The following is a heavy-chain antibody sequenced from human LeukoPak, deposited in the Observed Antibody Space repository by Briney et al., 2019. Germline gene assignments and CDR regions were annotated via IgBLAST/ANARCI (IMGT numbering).Heavy chain of an antibody. D-gene: IGHD3-10*01. CDR1: GGCISSYY. J-gene: IGHJ6*02. CDR2: IYYSGST. Sequence: SETLSLTCTVSGGCISSYYWSWIRQPPGKGLEWIGYIYYSGSTNYNPSLKSRVTISVDTSKNQFSLKLSSVTAADTAVYYCARGIRYYGPWYYYYGMDVWGQGTTVTVSS. CDR3: ARGIRYYGPWYYYYGMDV. V-gene: IGHV4-59*01.